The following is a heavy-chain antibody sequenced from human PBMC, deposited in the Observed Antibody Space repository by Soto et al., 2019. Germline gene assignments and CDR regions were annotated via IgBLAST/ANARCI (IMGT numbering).Heavy chain of an antibody. CDR2: IDPSDSYT. D-gene: IGHD6-6*01. CDR1: GYSFTSYW. J-gene: IGHJ4*02. V-gene: IGHV5-10-1*01. CDR3: ARWHTSSSEDLGY. Sequence: GESLKISCKGSGYSFTSYWISWVRQMPGKGLEWMGKIDPSDSYTNYSPSFQGHVTISADKSITTAYLQWSSLKASDTAMYYCARWHTSSSEDLGYCGQGPLVTVYS.